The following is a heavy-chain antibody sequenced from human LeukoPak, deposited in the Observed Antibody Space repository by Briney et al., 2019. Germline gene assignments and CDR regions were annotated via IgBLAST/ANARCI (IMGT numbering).Heavy chain of an antibody. Sequence: QPGRSLRLSCAASGFAFSSYGMHWVRQAPGKGLEWVAVIWSDGSTKYYADSVKGRFTISRDNSKNTLYLQMNSLRAEDTAVYYCARGQPPSYYDMDVWGQGTTVTVSS. J-gene: IGHJ6*02. CDR1: GFAFSSYG. V-gene: IGHV3-33*01. CDR3: ARGQPPSYYDMDV. CDR2: IWSDGSTK. D-gene: IGHD6-13*01.